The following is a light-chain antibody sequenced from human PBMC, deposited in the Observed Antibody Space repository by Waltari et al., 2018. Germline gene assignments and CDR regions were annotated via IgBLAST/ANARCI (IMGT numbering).Light chain of an antibody. Sequence: IVVTQSPLPLPVTPGEPASISCRHSQSLLHSNGFNYLDWYQQKPGQSPQLLIYWGSNRASGVPDRFSGSGSGTDFTLKISRVEAEDVGVYYCMQSLRALWTFGQGTKVEIK. V-gene: IGKV2-28*01. CDR1: QSLLHSNGFNY. J-gene: IGKJ1*01. CDR3: MQSLRALWT. CDR2: WGS.